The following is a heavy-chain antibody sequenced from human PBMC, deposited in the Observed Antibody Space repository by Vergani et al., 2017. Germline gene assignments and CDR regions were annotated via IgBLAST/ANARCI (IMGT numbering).Heavy chain of an antibody. CDR3: ARGQKLGIPMYYYYMDV. Sequence: QVQLQQWGAGLLKPSETLSLTCAVYGGSFSGYYWSWIRQPPGKGLEWIGEINHSGSTNYNPSLKSRGTISVDTSKNQFSLKLSSVTAADTAVYYCARGQKLGIPMYYYYMDVWGKGTTVTVSS. D-gene: IGHD7-27*01. CDR1: GGSFSGYY. J-gene: IGHJ6*03. CDR2: INHSGST. V-gene: IGHV4-34*01.